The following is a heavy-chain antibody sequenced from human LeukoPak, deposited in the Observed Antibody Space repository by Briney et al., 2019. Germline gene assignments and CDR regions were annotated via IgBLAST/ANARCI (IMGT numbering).Heavy chain of an antibody. CDR2: MNPNSGNT. J-gene: IGHJ4*02. CDR3: ALGISTTVVVY. V-gene: IGHV1-8*01. Sequence: GASVKVSCKASGYTFTSYDINWVRQATGQGLEWMGWMNPNSGNTGCAQKFQGRVTMTRNTSISTAYMELSSLRSEDTAVYYCALGISTTVVVYWGQGTLVTVSS. CDR1: GYTFTSYD. D-gene: IGHD4-23*01.